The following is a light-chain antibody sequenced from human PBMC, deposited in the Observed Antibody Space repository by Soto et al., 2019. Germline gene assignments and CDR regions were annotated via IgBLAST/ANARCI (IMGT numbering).Light chain of an antibody. J-gene: IGKJ1*01. V-gene: IGKV3-11*01. CDR1: QSVSSS. Sequence: EVVVTQSPDTLSLSPGETATLSCRASQSVSSSVAWYQHKPGQSPRLVVYSGDKRAPGIPPRFSGSGSGTDFTLTISSLESDDFAIYYCQQRYSWLRAFGPGTKGDIK. CDR2: SGD. CDR3: QQRYSWLRA.